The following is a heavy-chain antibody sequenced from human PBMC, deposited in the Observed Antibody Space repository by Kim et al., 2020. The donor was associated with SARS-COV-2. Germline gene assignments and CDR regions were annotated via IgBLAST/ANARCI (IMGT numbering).Heavy chain of an antibody. D-gene: IGHD3-22*01. CDR3: AGGSYYDSTLAWVDP. J-gene: IGHJ5*02. V-gene: IGHV4-4*09. Sequence: PTLKSRVTISVDTSKNQFSLKLTSVTDADTAVYYCAGGSYYDSTLAWVDPWGQGTLVTVSS.